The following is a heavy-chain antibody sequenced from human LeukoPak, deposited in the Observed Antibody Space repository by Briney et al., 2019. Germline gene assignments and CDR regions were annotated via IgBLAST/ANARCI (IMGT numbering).Heavy chain of an antibody. Sequence: EASVKVSCKASGYTFTSYDINWVRQATGQGLEWMGWMNPNSGNTGYAQKFQGRVTMTRNTSISTAYMELSSLRSEDTAVYYCARGAGYYGSGRPNYYYYGMDVWGRGTTVTVSS. CDR3: ARGAGYYGSGRPNYYYYGMDV. D-gene: IGHD3-10*01. J-gene: IGHJ6*02. CDR2: MNPNSGNT. CDR1: GYTFTSYD. V-gene: IGHV1-8*01.